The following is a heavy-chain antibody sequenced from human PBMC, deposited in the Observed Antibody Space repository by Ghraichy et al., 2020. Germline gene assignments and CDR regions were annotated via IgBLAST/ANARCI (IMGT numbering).Heavy chain of an antibody. D-gene: IGHD3-22*01. Sequence: SETLSLTCTVSGGSISSSSYYWGWIRQPPGKGLEWIGSIYYSGSTYYNPSLKSRVTISVDTSKNQFSLKLSSVTAADTAVYYCARREYDSSGYYYGGFLGWGQGTLVTVSS. CDR1: GGSISSSSYY. CDR3: ARREYDSSGYYYGGFLG. J-gene: IGHJ4*02. V-gene: IGHV4-39*01. CDR2: IYYSGST.